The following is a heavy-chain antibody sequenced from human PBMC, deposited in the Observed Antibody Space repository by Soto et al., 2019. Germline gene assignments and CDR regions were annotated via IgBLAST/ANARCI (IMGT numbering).Heavy chain of an antibody. V-gene: IGHV3-33*01. D-gene: IGHD2-15*01. J-gene: IGHJ4*02. CDR3: ARVGYSNGGLDY. CDR1: GFTFSNYG. Sequence: GGSLRLSCVASGFTFSNYGMDWVRQAPGKGLEWVAVIWYDGSNKYYADSVEGRFTISRDSSKNTVYLQMNSLRVEDTAVYYCARVGYSNGGLDYWGQGTLVTVSS. CDR2: IWYDGSNK.